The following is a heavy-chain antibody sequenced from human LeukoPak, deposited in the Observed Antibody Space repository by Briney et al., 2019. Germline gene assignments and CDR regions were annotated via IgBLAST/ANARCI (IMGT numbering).Heavy chain of an antibody. J-gene: IGHJ4*02. D-gene: IGHD3-22*01. V-gene: IGHV4-61*02. CDR2: IYTSGST. Sequence: SETLSLTCTVSGGSISSGSYYWSWIRQPAGKGLEWIGRIYTSGSTNYNPSLKSRVTISVDTSKNQFSLKLSSVTAADTAVYYCASGVGTYYYDSSGYSVRDYWGQGTLVTVSS. CDR3: ASGVGTYYYDSSGYSVRDY. CDR1: GGSISSGSYY.